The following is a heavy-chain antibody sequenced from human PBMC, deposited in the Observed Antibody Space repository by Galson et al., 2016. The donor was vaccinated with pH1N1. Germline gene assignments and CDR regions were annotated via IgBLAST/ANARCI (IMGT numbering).Heavy chain of an antibody. CDR2: TSYDGSNK. Sequence: SLRLSCAASGFTFSTYAMHWVRQAPGKGLEWVALTSYDGSNKYYADSVKGRFTISRDNSKNTLYLEMKSLRAEDTAVYYCARETPYSSGWGYYYGLDVWGQGATVTVPS. CDR1: GFTFSTYA. J-gene: IGHJ6*02. CDR3: ARETPYSSGWGYYYGLDV. V-gene: IGHV3-30-3*01. D-gene: IGHD6-19*01.